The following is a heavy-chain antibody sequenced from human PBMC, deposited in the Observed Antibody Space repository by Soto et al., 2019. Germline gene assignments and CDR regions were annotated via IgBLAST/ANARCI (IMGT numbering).Heavy chain of an antibody. V-gene: IGHV1-69*12. CDR1: GGTFSNSA. CDR3: ARDKDRPQLGGNYYYILDV. D-gene: IGHD3-3*02. Sequence: QVPLEQSGAEVKKPGSSVRVSCKASGGTFSNSAISWVRQAPGQGLEWMGGIMPIFRTPDYAQKFQARVTITADESTSTAYMELSGLRSDDTAVYYCARDKDRPQLGGNYYYILDVWGQGTTVTVSS. J-gene: IGHJ6*02. CDR2: IMPIFRTP.